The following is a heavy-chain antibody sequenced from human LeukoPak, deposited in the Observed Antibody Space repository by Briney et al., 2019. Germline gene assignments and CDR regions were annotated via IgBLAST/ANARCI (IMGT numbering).Heavy chain of an antibody. J-gene: IGHJ4*02. D-gene: IGHD2-2*01. V-gene: IGHV3-21*01. CDR1: GFTFSSYS. CDR3: ARGVLYCSSTSCSIDY. Sequence: GGSLRLSCAASGFTFSSYSMNWVRQAPGKGLEWVSSISSSSSYIYYADSVKGRFTISRDNAKNSLYLQMNSLRAEDTAVYYCARGVLYCSSTSCSIDYWGQGTPVTVSS. CDR2: ISSSSSYI.